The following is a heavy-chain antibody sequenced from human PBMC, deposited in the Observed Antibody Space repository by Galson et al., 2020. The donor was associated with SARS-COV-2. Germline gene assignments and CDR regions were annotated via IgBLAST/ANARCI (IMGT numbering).Heavy chain of an antibody. V-gene: IGHV3-21*01. Sequence: NSGGSLRLSCAASGFTFSGHSMNWLRQAPGKGLEWVSSISSSSSYKHYADSVKGRFTVSRDNARNSLYLQMNSLRAEDTAVYYCAGGGSTWTLDYWGQGTLVTVSS. CDR3: AGGGSTWTLDY. D-gene: IGHD6-13*01. J-gene: IGHJ4*02. CDR1: GFTFSGHS. CDR2: ISSSSSYK.